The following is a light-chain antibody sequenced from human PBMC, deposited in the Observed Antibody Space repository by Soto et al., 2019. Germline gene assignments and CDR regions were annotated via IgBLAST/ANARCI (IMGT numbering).Light chain of an antibody. CDR3: QQFNSYPT. CDR2: DAS. J-gene: IGKJ4*01. Sequence: AIQLTQSPSSLSASVRDRVTITCRASQGISSALAWYQQKPGKAPKLLIYDASSLESGVPSRFSGSGSGTDFTFTISSLQPEDFATYYCQQFNSYPTFGGGTKVEIK. V-gene: IGKV1-13*02. CDR1: QGISSA.